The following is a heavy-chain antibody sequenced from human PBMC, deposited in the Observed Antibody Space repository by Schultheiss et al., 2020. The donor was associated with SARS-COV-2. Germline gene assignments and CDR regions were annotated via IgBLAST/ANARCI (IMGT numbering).Heavy chain of an antibody. CDR3: AYGDYYGSGAFDY. V-gene: IGHV4-34*01. D-gene: IGHD3-10*01. CDR2: IYHSGST. J-gene: IGHJ4*02. Sequence: SETLSLTCAVYGGSFSGYYWSWIRQPPGKGLEWIGYIYHSGSTNYNPSLKSRVTISVDTSKNQFSLKLSSVTAADTAVYYCAYGDYYGSGAFDYWGQGTLVTVSS. CDR1: GGSFSGYY.